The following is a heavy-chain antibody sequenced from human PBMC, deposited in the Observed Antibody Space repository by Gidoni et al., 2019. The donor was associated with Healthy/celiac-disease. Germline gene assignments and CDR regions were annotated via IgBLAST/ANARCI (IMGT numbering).Heavy chain of an antibody. Sequence: QPQLVQSGAAVKKPGASVPDSCMASGNTFTSYYMHWVRHGPGRGLEWMGIINPSGGSTSYAQKFQGRVTMTRDTSTSTVYMELSSLRSEDTAVYYCARGNDFWSGYSNGMDVWGQGTTVTVSS. J-gene: IGHJ6*02. D-gene: IGHD3-3*01. V-gene: IGHV1-46*01. CDR1: GNTFTSYY. CDR2: INPSGGST. CDR3: ARGNDFWSGYSNGMDV.